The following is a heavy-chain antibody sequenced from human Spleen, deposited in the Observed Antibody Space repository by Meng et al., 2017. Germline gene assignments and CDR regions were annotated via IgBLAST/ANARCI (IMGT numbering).Heavy chain of an antibody. V-gene: IGHV3-23*01. CDR1: GFTFSSCG. Sequence: EVQVLESGGALVQPGGSLRLACAASGFTFSSCGMSWVRQAPGKGLEWVSGISGTGTTTYYADSVQGRFTISRDNSKNTLYLQMNSLRAEDTAVYYCARWTYHYDFWGQGTLVTVSP. D-gene: IGHD2-2*02. CDR3: ARWTYHYDF. CDR2: ISGTGTTT. J-gene: IGHJ4*02.